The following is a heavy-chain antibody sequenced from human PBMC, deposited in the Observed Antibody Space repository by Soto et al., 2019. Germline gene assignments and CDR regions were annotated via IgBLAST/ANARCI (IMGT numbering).Heavy chain of an antibody. Sequence: PGGSLRLSCVASGFIFSNYEMTWVRQAPGKGLEWVSYISASGTTRYYADSVKGRFTISRDNAKNSLYLQMSSLRPEDTAMYYCAKDRGRARYSGTYWLSWGQGTLVTVSS. CDR2: ISASGTTR. D-gene: IGHD1-26*01. V-gene: IGHV3-48*03. J-gene: IGHJ5*02. CDR3: AKDRGRARYSGTYWLS. CDR1: GFIFSNYE.